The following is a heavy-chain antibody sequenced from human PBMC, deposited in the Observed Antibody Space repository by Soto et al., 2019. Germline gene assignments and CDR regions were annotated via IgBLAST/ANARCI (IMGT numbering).Heavy chain of an antibody. CDR3: AAGWLRPMGYYYYYGMDV. Sequence: QVQLVQSGAEVKKPGSSVKVSCKASGGTFSSYAISWVRQAPGQGLEWMGGIIPIFGTANYAQKFQGRVTITSDKSTITAYMEPSSLRPEDTAVYYCAAGWLRPMGYYYYYGMDVWGQGTTVTVSS. J-gene: IGHJ6*02. CDR2: IIPIFGTA. V-gene: IGHV1-69*06. D-gene: IGHD5-12*01. CDR1: GGTFSSYA.